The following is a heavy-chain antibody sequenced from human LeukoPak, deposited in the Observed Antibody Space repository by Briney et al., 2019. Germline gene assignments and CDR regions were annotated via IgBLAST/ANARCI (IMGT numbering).Heavy chain of an antibody. CDR2: ISYDGSNK. CDR3: AKDHKLDWLSYYYGMDV. CDR1: GFTFSSYG. D-gene: IGHD3-9*01. V-gene: IGHV3-30*18. J-gene: IGHJ6*02. Sequence: PGRSLRLSCAASGFTFSSYGMHWVRQAPGKGLEWVAVISYDGSNKYYADSVKGRFTISRDNSKNTLYLQMNSLRAEDTAVYYCAKDHKLDWLSYYYGMDVWGQGTTVTVSS.